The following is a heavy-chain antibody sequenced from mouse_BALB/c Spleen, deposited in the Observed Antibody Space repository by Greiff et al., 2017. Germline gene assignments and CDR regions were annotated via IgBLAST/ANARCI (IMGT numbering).Heavy chain of an antibody. CDR3: ATIYYDYDGFAY. D-gene: IGHD2-4*01. CDR2: ISDGGSYT. V-gene: IGHV5-4*02. CDR1: GFTFSDYY. Sequence: LQHSCAASGFTFSDYYMYWVRQTPEKRLEWVATISDGGSYTYYPDSVKGRFTISRDNAKNNLYLQMSSLKSEDTAMYYCATIYYDYDGFAYWGQGTLVTVSA. J-gene: IGHJ3*01.